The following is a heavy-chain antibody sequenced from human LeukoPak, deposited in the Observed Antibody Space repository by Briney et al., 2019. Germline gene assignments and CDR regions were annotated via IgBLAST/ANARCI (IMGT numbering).Heavy chain of an antibody. CDR2: ISTDGSST. CDR1: GFTLSSYW. Sequence: GGSLRLSCAASGFTLSSYWMHWVRQGPGKWLVWVSRISTDGSSTDYADSVKGRFTISRENAKNTLYLQMNSLRVEDTAVYYCASPELDYWGQGTLVTISS. CDR3: ASPELDY. J-gene: IGHJ4*02. D-gene: IGHD1-14*01. V-gene: IGHV3-74*01.